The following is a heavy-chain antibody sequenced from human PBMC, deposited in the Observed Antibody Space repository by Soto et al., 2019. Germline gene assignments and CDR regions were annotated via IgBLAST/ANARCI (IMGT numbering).Heavy chain of an antibody. D-gene: IGHD3-22*01. CDR1: GFTFSSYE. Sequence: GGSLRLSCAASGFTFSSYEMNWVRQAPGKGLEWVSYISSSGSTIYYADSVKGRFTISRDNAKNSLYLQMNSLRAEDTAMYYCAKDAPYYYDSSGYYGPFDYWGQGTLVTVSS. V-gene: IGHV3-48*03. CDR2: ISSSGSTI. J-gene: IGHJ4*02. CDR3: AKDAPYYYDSSGYYGPFDY.